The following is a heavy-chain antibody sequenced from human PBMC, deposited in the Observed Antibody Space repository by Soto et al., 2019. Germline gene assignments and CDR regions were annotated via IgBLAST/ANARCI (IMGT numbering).Heavy chain of an antibody. CDR2: INHSGST. J-gene: IGHJ3*02. Sequence: LPETLSLTCAVYGGSFSGYYWSWIRQPPGKGLEWIGEINHSGSTNYNPSLKSRVTISVDTSKNQFSLKLSSVTAADTAVYYCARAPRRYDYVWGSYRYTIPYDAFDIWGQGTMVTVSS. CDR1: GGSFSGYY. D-gene: IGHD3-16*02. CDR3: ARAPRRYDYVWGSYRYTIPYDAFDI. V-gene: IGHV4-34*01.